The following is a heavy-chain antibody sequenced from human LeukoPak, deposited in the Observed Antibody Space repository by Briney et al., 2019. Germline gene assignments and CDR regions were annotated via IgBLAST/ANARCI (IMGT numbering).Heavy chain of an antibody. CDR3: ARQGYADFSSRPFDY. D-gene: IGHD4-17*01. CDR2: VYYSGNT. CDR1: GYSISSGYY. Sequence: SETLSLTCTVSGYSISSGYYWGWIRQPPGKGLEWIGSVYYSGNTYYNPSLKSRVTISVDTSKNQFSLKLRSVTAADTAMYYCARQGYADFSSRPFDYWGQGTLVTVSS. V-gene: IGHV4-38-2*02. J-gene: IGHJ4*02.